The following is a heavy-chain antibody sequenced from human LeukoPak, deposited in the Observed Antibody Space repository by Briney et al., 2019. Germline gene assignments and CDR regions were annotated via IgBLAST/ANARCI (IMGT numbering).Heavy chain of an antibody. V-gene: IGHV3-74*01. D-gene: IGHD1-26*01. Sequence: GGSLRLSCAASGLTFSSYAMSWVRQAPGKGLVWVSRINGGGSTTGYADSVKGRFTISRDNAKNTLYLQMNSLRAEDTAVYYCARTRYTGNNGDYWGQGTLVTVSS. J-gene: IGHJ4*02. CDR2: INGGGSTT. CDR3: ARTRYTGNNGDY. CDR1: GLTFSSYA.